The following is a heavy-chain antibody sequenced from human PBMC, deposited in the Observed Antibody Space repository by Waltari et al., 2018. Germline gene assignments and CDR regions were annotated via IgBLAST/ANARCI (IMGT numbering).Heavy chain of an antibody. J-gene: IGHJ4*02. V-gene: IGHV3-30*18. CDR1: GFPFSTYG. CDR3: AKLGDSIHDY. D-gene: IGHD3-22*01. Sequence: QVQLVESGGGVVQPGRSLRLSCAASGFPFSTYGLHLVRQAPVKGLEWVAVISYDGSNKYYADAVKGRFTISRDNYKNTLYLQMNSLRAEDTAVYYCAKLGDSIHDYWGQGTLVTVSS. CDR2: ISYDGSNK.